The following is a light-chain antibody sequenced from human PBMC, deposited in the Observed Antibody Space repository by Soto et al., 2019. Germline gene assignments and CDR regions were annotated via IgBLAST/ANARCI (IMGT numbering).Light chain of an antibody. J-gene: IGLJ2*01. CDR1: SGHSNYV. Sequence: PVLTQSPSASASLGASVKLTCTLSSGHSNYVIAWHQQQPEKGPRYLMKLNSDGSHSKGDRIPDRFSGSSSGAERYLTISSLQSEDEADYYCQTWDTGIRVFGGGTKLTVL. V-gene: IGLV4-69*01. CDR2: LNSDGSH. CDR3: QTWDTGIRV.